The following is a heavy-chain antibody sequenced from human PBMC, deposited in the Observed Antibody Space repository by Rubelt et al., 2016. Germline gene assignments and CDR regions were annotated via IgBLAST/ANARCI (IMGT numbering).Heavy chain of an antibody. Sequence: QVQLQQRGAGLLKPSETLSLTCAVYGGSLSGYYWGWIRQPPGKGLEWIGDINHSGTTNYNPSLKSRDTISLDPSKNQVSLTLNPVTAADTAVYYCVIIVDHWGQGTLVTVSS. J-gene: IGHJ4*02. CDR2: INHSGTT. V-gene: IGHV4-34*01. CDR1: GGSLSGYY. CDR3: VIIVDH.